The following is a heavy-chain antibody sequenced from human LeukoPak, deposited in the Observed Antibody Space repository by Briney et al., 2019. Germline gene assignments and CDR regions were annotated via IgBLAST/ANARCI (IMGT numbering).Heavy chain of an antibody. CDR1: GYTFTTYG. V-gene: IGHV1-18*01. D-gene: IGHD3-10*01. J-gene: IGHJ6*04. CDR2: VSGNNGNT. Sequence: GASVKVSCKASGYTFTTYGISWVRQAPGQGLEWMGWVSGNNGNTNYAQKLQGRVTMTTDTSTSTAYMELRSLRSDDTAVYYCARDFPRSGSYYSGMDVWGKGTTVTVSS. CDR3: ARDFPRSGSYYSGMDV.